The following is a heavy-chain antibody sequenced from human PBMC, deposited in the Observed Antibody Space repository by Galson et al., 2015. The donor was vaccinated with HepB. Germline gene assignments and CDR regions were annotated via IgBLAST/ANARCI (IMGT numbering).Heavy chain of an antibody. V-gene: IGHV3-11*03. D-gene: IGHD3-10*01. Sequence: SLRLSCAASGFTFSDYYMSWIRQAPGKGLEWLSYISSTGTYTNYADSVKGRFTISRDNAKNSLYLQMNNLRIEDTAVYYCAGRGVHSGSGSYYSDYYYHYGMDVWGRGTTVTVSS. CDR2: ISSTGTYT. CDR1: GFTFSDYY. CDR3: AGRGVHSGSGSYYSDYYYHYGMDV. J-gene: IGHJ6*02.